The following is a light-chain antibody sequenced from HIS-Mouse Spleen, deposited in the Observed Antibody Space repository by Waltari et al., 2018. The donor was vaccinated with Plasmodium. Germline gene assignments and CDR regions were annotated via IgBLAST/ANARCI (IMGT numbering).Light chain of an antibody. CDR1: QSISSY. CDR3: QQSYSTWT. Sequence: DIQMTQSPSSLSASVGDRVTITCRASQSISSYLNCYQQKPGKAPKLLIYAASSLQSGVPSRFSGSGSGTDFTLTIISLQPEYFATYYCQQSYSTWTFGQGTKVEIK. V-gene: IGKV1-39*01. J-gene: IGKJ1*01. CDR2: AAS.